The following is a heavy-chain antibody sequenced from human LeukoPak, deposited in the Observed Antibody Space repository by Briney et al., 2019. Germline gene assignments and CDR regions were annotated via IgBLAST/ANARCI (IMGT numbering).Heavy chain of an antibody. V-gene: IGHV4-59*08. CDR1: GGSISSYY. CDR3: ARQQSITMVRGLGGWFDP. CDR2: IYYSGST. J-gene: IGHJ5*02. Sequence: SETLSLTCTVSGGSISSYYWSWIRQPPGKGLEWIGYIYYSGSTNYNPSLKSRVTISVDTSKNQFSLKLSSVTAADTAVYYCARQQSITMVRGLGGWFDPWGQGTLVTVSS. D-gene: IGHD3-10*01.